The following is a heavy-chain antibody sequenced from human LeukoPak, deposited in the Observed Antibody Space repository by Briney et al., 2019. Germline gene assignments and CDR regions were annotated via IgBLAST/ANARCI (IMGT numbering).Heavy chain of an antibody. V-gene: IGHV3-21*01. CDR3: VRAYHPGGWFDP. CDR2: ISSSSSFI. D-gene: IGHD2-21*01. J-gene: IGHJ5*02. CDR1: GFTFSIYS. Sequence: GGSLRLSCAASGFTFSIYSMNWVRQAPGKGLEWVSSISSSSSFIYYADSVKGRFTISRDNAKNSLYLQMNSLRAEDTAVYYCVRAYHPGGWFDPWGQGTLVTVSS.